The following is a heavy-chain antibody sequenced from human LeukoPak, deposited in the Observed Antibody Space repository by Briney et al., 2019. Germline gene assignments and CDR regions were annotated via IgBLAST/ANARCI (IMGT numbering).Heavy chain of an antibody. CDR2: IYTSGST. CDR3: ARDAGSIAARSGSFDY. J-gene: IGHJ4*02. Sequence: SQTLSLTCTVSGGSISSGSYYWSWIRQPAGKGLEWIGRIYTSGSTNYNPSLKSRVTISVDTSKNQFSLKLSSVTAADTAVYYCARDAGSIAARSGSFDYWGQGTLVTVSS. V-gene: IGHV4-61*02. D-gene: IGHD6-6*01. CDR1: GGSISSGSYY.